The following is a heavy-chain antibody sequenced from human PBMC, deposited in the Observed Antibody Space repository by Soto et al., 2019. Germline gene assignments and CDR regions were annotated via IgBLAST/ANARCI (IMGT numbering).Heavy chain of an antibody. Sequence: QVQLVQSGAEVKKPGSSVKVSCKASGGTFSSYTISWVRQAPGQGLEWMGRIIPILGIANYAQKFKGRVTITADKSTSTAYMELSSLRSEDTAVYYWATPRTLGWRYAFDYWGQGTLVTVSS. CDR3: ATPRTLGWRYAFDY. V-gene: IGHV1-69*02. CDR2: IIPILGIA. CDR1: GGTFSSYT. D-gene: IGHD1-1*01. J-gene: IGHJ4*02.